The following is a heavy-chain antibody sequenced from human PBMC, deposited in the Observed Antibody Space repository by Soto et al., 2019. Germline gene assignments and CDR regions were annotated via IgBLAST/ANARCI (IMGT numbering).Heavy chain of an antibody. CDR2: IYYSGST. CDR3: ARDLPRIAARHYCYYGMDV. J-gene: IGHJ6*02. Sequence: QVQLQESGPGLVKPSQTLSLTCTVSGGSISSGGYYWSWIRQHPGKGLEWIGYIYYSGSTYYNPSLKSRVTISVDTSKNQFSLKLSSVTAADTAVYYCARDLPRIAARHYCYYGMDVWGQGTTVTVSS. CDR1: GGSISSGGYY. V-gene: IGHV4-31*03. D-gene: IGHD6-6*01.